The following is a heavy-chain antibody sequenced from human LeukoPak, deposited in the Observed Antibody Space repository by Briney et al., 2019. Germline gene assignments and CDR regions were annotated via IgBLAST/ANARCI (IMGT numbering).Heavy chain of an antibody. CDR3: AIMHGYYDGSGYWVQ. CDR1: GFTFGSYG. D-gene: IGHD3-22*01. Sequence: PGGSLRLSCAASGFTFGSYGMCWVRQAPGKGLEWVSFISPSGDRTSNADSVEGRFTISRDNPRDTLYLQMNSLRDEDTAGYYCAIMHGYYDGSGYWVQWGQGTLVTVSS. J-gene: IGHJ4*02. CDR2: ISPSGDRT. V-gene: IGHV3-23*01.